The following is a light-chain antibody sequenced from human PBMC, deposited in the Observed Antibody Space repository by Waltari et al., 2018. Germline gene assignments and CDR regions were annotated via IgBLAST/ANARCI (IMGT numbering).Light chain of an antibody. CDR1: QSIQTF. J-gene: IGKJ3*01. CDR2: NSS. V-gene: IGKV3-11*01. Sequence: EIVLTQAPATLSFSPGDRATLSCRAIQSIQTFLAWYQQKPVQAPRLLIYNSSLRASGVPVRFSSSGSGTDFTLTISHLEPEDFAFYFCQHRDNWLFTFGPGTKVELK. CDR3: QHRDNWLFT.